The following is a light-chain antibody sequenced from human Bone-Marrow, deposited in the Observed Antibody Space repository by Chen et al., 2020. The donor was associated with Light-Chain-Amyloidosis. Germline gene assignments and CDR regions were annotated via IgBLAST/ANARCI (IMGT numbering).Light chain of an antibody. CDR1: SSDVGGYNY. CDR2: DVS. V-gene: IGLV2-14*03. CDR3: SSYTSSSVV. J-gene: IGLJ2*01. Sequence: QSSLTQPRSVSGSPGQSVTISCPGTSSDVGGYNYVSWYQQHPGKAPKLMIYDVSNRPSGVSNRFSGSKSGNTASLTISGLQAEDEADYYCSSYTSSSVVFGGGTKLTVL.